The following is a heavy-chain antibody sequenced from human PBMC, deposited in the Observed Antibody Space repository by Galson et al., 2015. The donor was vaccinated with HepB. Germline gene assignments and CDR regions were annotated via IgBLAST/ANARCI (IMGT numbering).Heavy chain of an antibody. V-gene: IGHV3-23*01. CDR2: IGGST. Sequence: SLRLSCAATGFTSSNSAMHWVRQAPGKGLEWVSTIGGSTYYADSVKGRFTISRDNSKNTLYLQMNSLRAEDTAVYYCAKEIRDSSGMYRYFDLWGRGTLVTVSS. D-gene: IGHD3-22*01. CDR1: GFTSSNSA. J-gene: IGHJ2*01. CDR3: AKEIRDSSGMYRYFDL.